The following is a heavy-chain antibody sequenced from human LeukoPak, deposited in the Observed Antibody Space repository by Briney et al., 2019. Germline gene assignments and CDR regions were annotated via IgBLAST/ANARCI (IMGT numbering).Heavy chain of an antibody. CDR2: ISSRGSTI. Sequence: PGGSLRLSCAASGFTFSSYEMNWVRQAPGKGLEWVSYISSRGSTIYYADSVKGRFTISRDNAKNSLYLQMNSLRAEDTAVYYCARGDYYDSSGYYWIGLDYWGQGTLVTVSS. CDR1: GFTFSSYE. V-gene: IGHV3-48*03. D-gene: IGHD3-22*01. CDR3: ARGDYYDSSGYYWIGLDY. J-gene: IGHJ4*02.